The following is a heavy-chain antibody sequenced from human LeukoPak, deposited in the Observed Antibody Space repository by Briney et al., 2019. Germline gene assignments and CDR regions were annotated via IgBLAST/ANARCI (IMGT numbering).Heavy chain of an antibody. Sequence: AASVKVSCKASGYTFANYYMHWVRQAPGQGLEWMGIINPSGGSTSYAQKLQGRVTMTRDTSTSTVYMELSSLRSEDTAVYYCARDQGAAAGGDWFDPWGQGTLVTVSS. V-gene: IGHV1-46*04. D-gene: IGHD6-13*01. CDR2: INPSGGST. CDR3: ARDQGAAAGGDWFDP. J-gene: IGHJ5*02. CDR1: GYTFANYY.